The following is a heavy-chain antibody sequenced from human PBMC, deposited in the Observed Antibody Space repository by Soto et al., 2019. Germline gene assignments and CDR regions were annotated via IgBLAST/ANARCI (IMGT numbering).Heavy chain of an antibody. CDR1: GGTLSSFINYP. CDR2: IVPNVGTV. D-gene: IGHD3-3*01. V-gene: IGHV1-69*06. J-gene: IGHJ4*02. CDR3: ARRDTSGFLRYFDN. Sequence: QMQLVQSGAEVKKPGSSVKVSCKASGGTLSSFINYPINWVRQAPGQGLEWMGGIVPNVGTVNYAQKFQGRVTITADKPTGTAYRELSSLIFGNTALYSCARRDTSGFLRYFDNWGQGTLVPVPS.